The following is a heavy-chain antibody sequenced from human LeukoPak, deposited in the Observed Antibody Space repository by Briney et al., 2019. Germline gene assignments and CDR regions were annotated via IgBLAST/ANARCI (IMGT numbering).Heavy chain of an antibody. Sequence: GGSLRLSCAASGFTFTNFWMNWVRQTPGKGLMWVSRIQTDGSTRYAESVMGRFTISRDNAKNTVYLQMNTLSAEDTAIYYCARGLHWNDFNWFDSWGQGTLVTVSS. D-gene: IGHD1-1*01. CDR3: ARGLHWNDFNWFDS. CDR1: GFTFTNFW. J-gene: IGHJ5*01. V-gene: IGHV3-74*01. CDR2: IQTDGST.